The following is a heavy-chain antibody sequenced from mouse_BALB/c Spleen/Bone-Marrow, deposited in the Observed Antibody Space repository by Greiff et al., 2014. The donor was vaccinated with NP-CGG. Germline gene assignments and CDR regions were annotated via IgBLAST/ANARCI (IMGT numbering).Heavy chain of an antibody. CDR1: GFNIKDTY. CDR2: IDPANGNA. Sequence: EVKLMESGAELVKPGASVKLSCTASGFNIKDTYMHWVKQRPEQGLEWIGRIDPANGNAKYDPKFQGKATITADTSSNTAYLQLSSLTSEDTAVYYCARFPYDYGGGDYRGQGTTLTVSS. D-gene: IGHD2-4*01. CDR3: ARFPYDYGGGDY. V-gene: IGHV14-3*02. J-gene: IGHJ2*01.